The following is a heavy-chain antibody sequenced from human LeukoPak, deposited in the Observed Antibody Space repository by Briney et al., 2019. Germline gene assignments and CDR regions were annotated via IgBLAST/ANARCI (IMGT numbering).Heavy chain of an antibody. V-gene: IGHV1-2*06. D-gene: IGHD3-22*01. CDR3: ARDPQTYYYDSSGYYSFDY. CDR1: GYTFTGYY. J-gene: IGHJ4*02. Sequence: ASVKVSCKASGYTFTGYYMHWVRQAPGQGLEWMGRINPNSGGTNYAQKFQGRVTMTRDTSISTAYMELSWLRSDDTAVYYCARDPQTYYYDSSGYYSFDYWGQGTLVTVSS. CDR2: INPNSGGT.